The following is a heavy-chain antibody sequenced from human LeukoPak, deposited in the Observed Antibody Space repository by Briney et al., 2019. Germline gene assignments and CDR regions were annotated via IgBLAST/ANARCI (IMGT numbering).Heavy chain of an antibody. CDR1: GFTVSSNY. J-gene: IGHJ3*02. CDR2: IYSGGST. CDR3: ARSVEMATIPSVAFDI. Sequence: PGGSLRLSCAASGFTVSSNYMSWVRQAPGKGLEWVSVIYSGGSTYYADSVKGRFTISRDNSKNTLYLQMNSLRAEDTAVYYCARSVEMATIPSVAFDIWGQGTMVTVSS. D-gene: IGHD5-24*01. V-gene: IGHV3-53*01.